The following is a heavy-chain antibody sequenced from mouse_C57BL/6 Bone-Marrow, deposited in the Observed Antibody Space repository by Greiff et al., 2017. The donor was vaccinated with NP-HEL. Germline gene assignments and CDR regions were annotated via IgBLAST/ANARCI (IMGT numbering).Heavy chain of an antibody. CDR3: GGQLRLYYFDY. V-gene: IGHV1-81*01. J-gene: IGHJ2*01. Sequence: QVQLQQSGAELARPGASVKLSCKASGYTFTSSGISWVKQRTGQGLEWIGEISPRSGNPYYNEKFKGKATLTADKSSSTAYMELRSLTSEDAAVYFCGGQLRLYYFDYWGQGTTLTGSS. CDR2: ISPRSGNP. D-gene: IGHD3-2*02. CDR1: GYTFTSSG.